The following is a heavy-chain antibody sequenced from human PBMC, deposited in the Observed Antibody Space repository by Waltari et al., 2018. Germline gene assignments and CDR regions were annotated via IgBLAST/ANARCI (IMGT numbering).Heavy chain of an antibody. Sequence: QLQLQESGPGLVKPSETLSLTCTVSGGSISSSSYYWGWIRQPPGKGLEWIGSIYYSGSTYYNPSLKSRVTTSVDTSKNQFSLKLSSVTAADTAVYYCARDIVANSAFDIWGQGTMVTVSS. CDR3: ARDIVANSAFDI. V-gene: IGHV4-39*07. J-gene: IGHJ3*02. CDR2: IYYSGST. CDR1: GGSISSSSYY. D-gene: IGHD2-15*01.